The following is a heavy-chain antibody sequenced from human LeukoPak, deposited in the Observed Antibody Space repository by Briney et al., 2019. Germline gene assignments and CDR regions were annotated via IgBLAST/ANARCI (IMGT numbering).Heavy chain of an antibody. J-gene: IGHJ3*02. Sequence: PGGSLRLSCAASGFTFSSYAMSWVRQPPGKGLEWIGSIYYSGATYYNPSLKSRVTISIDTSKNQFSLKLSSVTAADTAVYYCATPYSGGYHGLDIWGQGTMVTVSS. CDR3: ATPYSGGYHGLDI. D-gene: IGHD1-26*01. CDR2: IYYSGAT. V-gene: IGHV4-39*01. CDR1: GFTFSSYA.